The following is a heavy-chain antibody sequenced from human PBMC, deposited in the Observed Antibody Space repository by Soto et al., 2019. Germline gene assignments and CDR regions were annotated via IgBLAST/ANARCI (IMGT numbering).Heavy chain of an antibody. CDR1: GFIFSSYS. CDR2: ISSSSDTI. CDR3: ARDPRYCSGGNCYSSYYYYYLEV. D-gene: IGHD2-15*01. Sequence: EVQLVESGGGLVQPGGSLRLSCAASGFIFSSYSMNWVRQAPGKGLEWVSYISSSSDTIYYADSVKGRFTISRDNAKNSLYLQMNSLRAEDTAVYYCARDPRYCSGGNCYSSYYYYYLEVWGIGTTVTVSS. V-gene: IGHV3-48*01. J-gene: IGHJ6*03.